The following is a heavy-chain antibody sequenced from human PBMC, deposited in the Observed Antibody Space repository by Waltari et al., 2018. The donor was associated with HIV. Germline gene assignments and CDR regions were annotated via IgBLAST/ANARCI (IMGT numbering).Heavy chain of an antibody. D-gene: IGHD1-26*01. J-gene: IGHJ4*02. V-gene: IGHV3-74*01. CDR2: VNRDASRT. CDR1: GLPFSRYW. Sequence: EVQLVESGGGSVKPGGSMRLAREASGLPFSRYWMPGVRPAPGKGLVWVSRVNRDASRTIYAVAVNGLFTIARDNAKNTVYLQMNSLRAEDTAVYYCARARREGKLPPGYWGQATLVTVSS. CDR3: ARARREGKLPPGY.